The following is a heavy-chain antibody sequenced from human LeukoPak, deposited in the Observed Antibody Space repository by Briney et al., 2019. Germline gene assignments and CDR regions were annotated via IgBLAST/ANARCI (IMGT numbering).Heavy chain of an antibody. J-gene: IGHJ4*02. Sequence: SETLSLTCTVSGGSISNYYWSWIRQHPGKGLEWIGYIYYSGSTYYNPSLKSRVTISVDTSKNQFSLKLSSVTAADTAVYYCARNKMDYGETTPFDYWGQGTLVTVSS. CDR1: GGSISNYY. V-gene: IGHV4-59*06. D-gene: IGHD4-17*01. CDR3: ARNKMDYGETTPFDY. CDR2: IYYSGST.